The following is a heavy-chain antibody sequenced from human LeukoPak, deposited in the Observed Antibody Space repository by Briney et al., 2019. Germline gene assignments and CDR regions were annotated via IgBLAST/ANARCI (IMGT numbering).Heavy chain of an antibody. CDR3: AKVRGQWLAIDAFDI. D-gene: IGHD6-19*01. CDR1: GFTFSSYW. J-gene: IGHJ3*02. Sequence: GGSLRLSCAASGFTFSSYWMHWVRQAPGKGLEWVAFIRYDGSNKYYADSVKGRFTISRDNSKNTLYLQMNSLRPEDTAVYYCAKVRGQWLAIDAFDIWGQGTMVTVSS. CDR2: IRYDGSNK. V-gene: IGHV3-30*02.